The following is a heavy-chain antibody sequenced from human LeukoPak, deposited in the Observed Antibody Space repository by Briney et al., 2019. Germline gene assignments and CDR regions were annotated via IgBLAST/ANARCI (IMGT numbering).Heavy chain of an antibody. V-gene: IGHV3-21*04. CDR1: GFTFSSYW. D-gene: IGHD4-17*01. CDR2: ISSSSSYI. CDR3: ARGGDFEWATVTPGAFDI. Sequence: GGSLRLSCAASGFTFSSYWMSWVRQAPGKGLEWVSSISSSSSYIYYADSVKGRFTISRDNAKNSLYLQMNSLRSEDTAVYYCARGGDFEWATVTPGAFDIWAKGQWSPSLQ. J-gene: IGHJ3*02.